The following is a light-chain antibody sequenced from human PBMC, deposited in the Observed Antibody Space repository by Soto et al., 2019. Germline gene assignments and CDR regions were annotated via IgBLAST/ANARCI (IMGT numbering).Light chain of an antibody. J-gene: IGKJ1*01. CDR3: QQYDRSPRT. CDR2: GAS. Sequence: EIVLTQSPGTLSLSPGERATLSCRASQSVSSSYLAWYQQKPGQAPGLLIYGASRRATGIPDRFSGSGSGTDFTLTISRLEPEDFAVYYCQQYDRSPRTFGQGTKVEIK. V-gene: IGKV3-20*01. CDR1: QSVSSSY.